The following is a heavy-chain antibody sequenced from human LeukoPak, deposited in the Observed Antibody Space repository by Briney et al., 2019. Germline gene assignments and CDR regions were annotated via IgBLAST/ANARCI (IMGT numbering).Heavy chain of an antibody. V-gene: IGHV3-23*01. CDR1: GFTFCDYA. J-gene: IGHJ3*02. Sequence: GGSLRLSCTASGFTFCDYAMSWVRQAPGKGLEWVSGISDSGDITYYADSVKGRFTISRDNSKNTLYVQMNSLRVEDTAVYFCAKDRRGGSYYAATLDIWGPGTMVTVSS. CDR3: AKDRRGGSYYAATLDI. D-gene: IGHD1-26*01. CDR2: ISDSGDIT.